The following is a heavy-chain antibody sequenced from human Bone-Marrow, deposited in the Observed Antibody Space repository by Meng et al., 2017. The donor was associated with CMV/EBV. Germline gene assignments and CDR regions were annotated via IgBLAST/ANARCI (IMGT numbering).Heavy chain of an antibody. D-gene: IGHD2-2*01. J-gene: IGHJ4*02. Sequence: GGSLRLSCAASGFTFSSYGMHWVRQAPGKGLEWVAFIRYDGSNKYYADSVKGRFTISRDNSKNTLYLQMNSLRAEDTAVYYCAKFVVVPAATDYWGQGTLVTVSS. CDR3: AKFVVVPAATDY. CDR1: GFTFSSYG. CDR2: IRYDGSNK. V-gene: IGHV3-30*02.